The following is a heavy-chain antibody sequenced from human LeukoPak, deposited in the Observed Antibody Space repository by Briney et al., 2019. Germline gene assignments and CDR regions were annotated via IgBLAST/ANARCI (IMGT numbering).Heavy chain of an antibody. Sequence: SETLSLTCTVSGGSISSSSYYWGWIPQPPGKGLEWIGSIYYSGSTYYNPSLKSRVTISVDTSKNQFSLKLSSVTAADTAVYYCARDPSAGDKGDYWGQGTLVTVSS. D-gene: IGHD7-27*01. V-gene: IGHV4-39*07. CDR2: IYYSGST. CDR3: ARDPSAGDKGDY. CDR1: GGSISSSSYY. J-gene: IGHJ4*02.